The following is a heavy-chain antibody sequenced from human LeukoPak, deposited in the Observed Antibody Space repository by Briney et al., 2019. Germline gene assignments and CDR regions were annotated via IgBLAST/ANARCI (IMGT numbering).Heavy chain of an antibody. J-gene: IGHJ4*02. CDR2: INGDGRTT. CDR3: ARMLTGSYYFDY. Sequence: GGSLRLSCAASGFTFNNYWMHWARQAPGKGLVCVSRINGDGRTTIYADSVKGRFTISRDNAKNTLYLQMNSLRVEDTAVYYCARMLTGSYYFDYWGQGALVTVSS. CDR1: GFTFNNYW. V-gene: IGHV3-74*01. D-gene: IGHD2-8*02.